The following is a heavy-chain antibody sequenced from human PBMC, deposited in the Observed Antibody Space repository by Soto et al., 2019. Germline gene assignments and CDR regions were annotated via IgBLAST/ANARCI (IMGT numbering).Heavy chain of an antibody. CDR2: VNPIVSMT. D-gene: IGHD3-10*01. V-gene: IGHV1-69*02. Sequence: QVQLVESGAEVKRPGSSVKASCKASGYTFNFYSINWVRQAPGLGLEWMARVNPIVSMTNYAENFQGRVTMTADKSTSTAYMKLSRLRSGDTAIYYCACSYGSGYRPFDYWGEGALVTVS. J-gene: IGHJ4*02. CDR1: GYTFNFYS. CDR3: ACSYGSGYRPFDY.